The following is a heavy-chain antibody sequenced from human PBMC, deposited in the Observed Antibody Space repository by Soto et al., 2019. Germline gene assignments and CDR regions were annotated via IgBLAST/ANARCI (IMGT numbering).Heavy chain of an antibody. CDR1: GFTFGSYG. CDR3: ARDPGPVGATMSYYFDY. Sequence: GGSLRLSCAASGFTFGSYGMHWVRQAPGKGLEWVAVIWYDGSNKYYADSVKGRFTISRDNSKNTLYLQMNSLRAEDTAVYYCARDPGPVGATMSYYFDYWGQGTLVTVSS. CDR2: IWYDGSNK. J-gene: IGHJ4*02. D-gene: IGHD1-26*01. V-gene: IGHV3-33*01.